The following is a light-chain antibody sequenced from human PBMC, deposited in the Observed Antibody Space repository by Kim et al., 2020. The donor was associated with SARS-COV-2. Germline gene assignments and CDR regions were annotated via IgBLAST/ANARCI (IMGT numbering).Light chain of an antibody. Sequence: SVARGPTATITCGASNIGSKIVHWYQQTPGQAPVMVIDRDTNRPSGIPERFSGSTSGNTATLTISRAQAGDEADYYCQVWDSNTWVFGGGTQLTVL. J-gene: IGLJ3*02. CDR3: QVWDSNTWV. V-gene: IGLV3-9*01. CDR1: NIGSKI. CDR2: RDT.